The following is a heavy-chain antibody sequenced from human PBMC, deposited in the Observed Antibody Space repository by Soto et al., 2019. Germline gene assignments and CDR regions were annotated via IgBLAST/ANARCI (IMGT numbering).Heavy chain of an antibody. CDR2: ISWDDDK. Sequence: QITLKESGPTLVKPTQTLTLTCTFSGFSLTTSGVGVGWIRRPQGKALEWLALISWDDDKRYSPSLKSRLPITKDTSRNQVVLTMTNMDPVDTATYYCAHRLEIAVTGTLDYWGQGTLVTVSS. D-gene: IGHD1-1*01. CDR3: AHRLEIAVTGTLDY. J-gene: IGHJ4*02. V-gene: IGHV2-5*02. CDR1: GFSLTTSGVG.